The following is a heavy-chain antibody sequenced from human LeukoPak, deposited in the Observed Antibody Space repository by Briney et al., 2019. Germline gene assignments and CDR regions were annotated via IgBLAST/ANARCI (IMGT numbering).Heavy chain of an antibody. CDR3: ARDLPFEGLLEWLLEY. Sequence: ASVKVSCKASGYTFTSYGITWLRQAPRQGLEWVGWISAYNGKANYARKFEDRATMTIDTSTSTAYLELYRLRSDDTAVYYCARDLPFEGLLEWLLEYWGQGTLVTVSS. CDR1: GYTFTSYG. CDR2: ISAYNGKA. V-gene: IGHV1-18*01. D-gene: IGHD3-3*01. J-gene: IGHJ1*01.